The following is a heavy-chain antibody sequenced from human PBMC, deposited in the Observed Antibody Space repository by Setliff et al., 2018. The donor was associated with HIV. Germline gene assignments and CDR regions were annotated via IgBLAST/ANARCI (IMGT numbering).Heavy chain of an antibody. Sequence: GASVKVSCKGSGFIFGDYYMHWVQLAPGKGLEWMGRVDPEDGETIYAEKFQDRLTITADTSTDTTYMELSSLRADDTAIYYCAADRVLPSAIRGGWLDPWGQGTLVTVSS. D-gene: IGHD2-2*02. CDR3: AADRVLPSAIRGGWLDP. CDR2: VDPEDGET. CDR1: GFIFGDYY. V-gene: IGHV1-69-2*01. J-gene: IGHJ5*02.